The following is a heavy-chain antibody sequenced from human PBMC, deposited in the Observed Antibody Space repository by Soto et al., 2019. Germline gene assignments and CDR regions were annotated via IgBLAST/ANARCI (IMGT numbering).Heavy chain of an antibody. CDR2: IIPIFGTA. V-gene: IGHV1-69*12. CDR1: GGTFSSYA. J-gene: IGHJ6*02. CDR3: ASSVAKYYYYGMDV. D-gene: IGHD5-12*01. Sequence: QVQLVQSGAEVKKPGSSVKVSCKASGGTFSSYAISWVRQAPGQGLEWMGGIIPIFGTANYAQKFQGRVTMTXHEXXSTACMELSSLRSEDTAVYYCASSVAKYYYYGMDVWGQGTTVTVSS.